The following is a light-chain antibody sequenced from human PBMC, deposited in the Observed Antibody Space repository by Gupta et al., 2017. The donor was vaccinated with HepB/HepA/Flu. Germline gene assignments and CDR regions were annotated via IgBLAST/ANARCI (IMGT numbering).Light chain of an antibody. CDR3: QSADSSGTFYVV. CDR2: KDS. Sequence: SYELTQPPSVSVSPGQTARITCSGDALPKQYAYWYQQKPGQAPVLVIYKDSERPSGIPERFSGSSSGTTVTLTICGVQAEDEADYYCQSADSSGTFYVVFGGGTKLTVL. J-gene: IGLJ2*01. V-gene: IGLV3-25*03. CDR1: ALPKQY.